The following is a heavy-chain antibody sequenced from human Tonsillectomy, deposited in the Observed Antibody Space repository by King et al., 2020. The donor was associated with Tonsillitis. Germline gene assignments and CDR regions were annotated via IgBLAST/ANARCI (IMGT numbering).Heavy chain of an antibody. D-gene: IGHD4-17*01. CDR3: ATSYGDYDY. CDR1: GFTFSIYW. Sequence: VQLVKSGGGLVQPGGSLRLSCAASGFTFSIYWMTWVRQAPGKGLEWVASIKQDGSQKNYVDSVKGRFTISRDNAESSLYLQMNSVRVEDTAVYYCATSYGDYDYWGQGTLVTVSS. J-gene: IGHJ4*02. V-gene: IGHV3-7*03. CDR2: IKQDGSQK.